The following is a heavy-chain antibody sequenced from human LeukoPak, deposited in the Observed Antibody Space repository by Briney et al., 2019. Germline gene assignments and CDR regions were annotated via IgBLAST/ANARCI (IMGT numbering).Heavy chain of an antibody. Sequence: PSETLSLTCTVSGGSISSYYWSWIRQPPGKGLEWIGYIYYSGSTNYNPSLKSRVTISVDTSKNQFSLKLSSVTAADTAVYYCARGVGSGWGYNYFDYWGQGTLVTVSS. CDR3: ARGVGSGWGYNYFDY. V-gene: IGHV4-59*01. CDR1: GGSISSYY. CDR2: IYYSGST. J-gene: IGHJ4*02. D-gene: IGHD6-19*01.